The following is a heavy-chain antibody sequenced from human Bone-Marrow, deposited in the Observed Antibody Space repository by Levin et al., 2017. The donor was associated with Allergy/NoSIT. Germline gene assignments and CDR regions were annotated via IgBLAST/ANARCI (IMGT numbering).Heavy chain of an antibody. D-gene: IGHD2-8*01. Sequence: PGGSLRLSCTASGFTFSSYNMNWLRRPPGKGLEWVASISFRSNYIYYADSVRGRFTVSRDNARNSLYLQMNSLSVEDTAVYYCAREAETNVWNWFDPWGQGTLVTVSS. CDR1: GFTFSSYN. J-gene: IGHJ5*02. V-gene: IGHV3-21*01. CDR2: ISFRSNYI. CDR3: AREAETNVWNWFDP.